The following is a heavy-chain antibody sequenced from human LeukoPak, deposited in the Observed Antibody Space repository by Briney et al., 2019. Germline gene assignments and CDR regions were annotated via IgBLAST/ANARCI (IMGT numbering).Heavy chain of an antibody. CDR3: ARGRGLTAAVPHSHAFDI. D-gene: IGHD6-13*01. CDR1: GGSISSGGYY. CDR2: IYYSGST. J-gene: IGHJ3*02. Sequence: PSETLSLTCTVSGGSISSGGYYWSWIRQHPGKGLEWIGYIYYSGSTYYNPSLKSRVTISVDTSKNQFSLKLSSVTAADTAVYYCARGRGLTAAVPHSHAFDIWGQGTMVTVSS. V-gene: IGHV4-31*03.